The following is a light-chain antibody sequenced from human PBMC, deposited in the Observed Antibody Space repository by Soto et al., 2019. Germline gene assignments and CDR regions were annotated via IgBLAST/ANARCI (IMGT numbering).Light chain of an antibody. CDR1: SSDVGGYNY. V-gene: IGLV2-8*01. CDR3: SSYAGSTGVV. CDR2: EVS. J-gene: IGLJ2*01. Sequence: QSALTQPPSASGSPGQSFTISCTGTSSDVGGYNYVSWYQQHPGKAPKLMIYEVSKRPSGVPDRFSGSKSGNTASLTVSGLQAEDEADYYCSSYAGSTGVVFGGGTKLTVL.